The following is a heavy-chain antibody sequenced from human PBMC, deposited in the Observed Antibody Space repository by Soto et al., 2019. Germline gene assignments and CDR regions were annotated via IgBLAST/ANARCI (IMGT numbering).Heavy chain of an antibody. D-gene: IGHD1-7*01. CDR2: INHSGST. Sequence: PSETLSLTCAVYGGSFSGYYWSWIRQPPGKGLEWIGEINHSGSTNYNPSLKSRVTISVDTSMNQFSLKLSSVTAADTAVYYCARGVNWNYVPYYYYMDVWGKGTTVTVSS. CDR1: GGSFSGYY. V-gene: IGHV4-34*01. J-gene: IGHJ6*03. CDR3: ARGVNWNYVPYYYYMDV.